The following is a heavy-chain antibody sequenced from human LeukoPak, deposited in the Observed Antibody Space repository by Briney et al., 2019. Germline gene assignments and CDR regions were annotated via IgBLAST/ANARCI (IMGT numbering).Heavy chain of an antibody. Sequence: SETLSLTCTVSGASVSSSSYYFSWIRQSPGKGLEWIGYIYYDGSTNYNPSLKSRVTISIDTSKNQSSLRLNSVTAADTAMYYCTRDQRNSWFYYWGLGTLVTVSS. D-gene: IGHD6-13*01. CDR1: GASVSSSSYY. CDR3: TRDQRNSWFYY. CDR2: IYYDGST. J-gene: IGHJ4*02. V-gene: IGHV4-61*01.